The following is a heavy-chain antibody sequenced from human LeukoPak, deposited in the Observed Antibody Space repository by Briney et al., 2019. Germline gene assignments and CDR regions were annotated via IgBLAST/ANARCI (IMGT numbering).Heavy chain of an antibody. V-gene: IGHV3-48*01. CDR1: GFTFSGYG. Sequence: PGGSLRLSCAASGFTFSGYGMNWVRQAPGKGLEWVSYIRSSSSTIYYAHSVKGRFTISRDNAKNSLYLQMNSLRAEDTAVYYCARVRQDSSSWADAFDIWGQGTMVTVSS. CDR3: ARVRQDSSSWADAFDI. J-gene: IGHJ3*02. D-gene: IGHD6-13*01. CDR2: IRSSSSTI.